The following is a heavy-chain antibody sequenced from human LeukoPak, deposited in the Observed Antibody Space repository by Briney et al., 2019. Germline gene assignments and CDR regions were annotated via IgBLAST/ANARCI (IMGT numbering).Heavy chain of an antibody. CDR1: GYTFTGYY. D-gene: IGHD3-16*01. Sequence: ASVKVSCKASGYTFTGYYMHWVRQAPGQGLEWMGWMNPNSGNTGYAQKFQGRVTMTRNTSISTAYMELSSLRSEDTAVYYCARDLVDNWFDPWGQGTLVTVSS. CDR2: MNPNSGNT. V-gene: IGHV1-8*02. CDR3: ARDLVDNWFDP. J-gene: IGHJ5*02.